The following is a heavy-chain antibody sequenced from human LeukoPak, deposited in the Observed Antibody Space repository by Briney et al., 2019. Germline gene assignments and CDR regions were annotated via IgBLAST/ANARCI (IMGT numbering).Heavy chain of an antibody. CDR2: INHSGST. D-gene: IGHD6-19*01. CDR3: ARIGVSSGWAFDY. V-gene: IGHV4-34*01. J-gene: IGHJ4*02. Sequence: SETLSLTCAVYGESFSGYYWSWIRQPPGKGLEWIGEINHSGSTNYNPSLKSRVTISADTSKNQFSLKLSSVTAAGTAVYYCARIGVSSGWAFDYWGQGTLVTVCS. CDR1: GESFSGYY.